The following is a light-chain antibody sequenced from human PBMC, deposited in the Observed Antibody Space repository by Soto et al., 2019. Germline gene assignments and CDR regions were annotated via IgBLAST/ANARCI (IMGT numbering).Light chain of an antibody. CDR2: GAS. V-gene: IGKV3-15*01. J-gene: IGKJ1*01. Sequence: EIVMTQSPATLSVSPGERATLSCRASQSVSSNLAWYQQKPGQAPRLLIYGASTRATGIPARFSGSGSGTEFTHTISSLQSEDFAVYYCQQDNTGPRWTFGQGTKVEIK. CDR1: QSVSSN. CDR3: QQDNTGPRWT.